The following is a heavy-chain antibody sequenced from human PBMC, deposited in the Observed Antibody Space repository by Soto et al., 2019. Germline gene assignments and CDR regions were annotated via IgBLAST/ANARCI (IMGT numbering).Heavy chain of an antibody. D-gene: IGHD2-2*01. Sequence: GGSLRLSCAASGFTFSSYWMSWVRQAPGKGLEWVANIKQDGSEKYYVDSVKGRFTISRDNAKNSLYLQMNSLRAEDTAVYYCAREKGAVPAAMDNWFDPWGQGTLVTVSS. V-gene: IGHV3-7*01. CDR3: AREKGAVPAAMDNWFDP. CDR2: IKQDGSEK. J-gene: IGHJ5*02. CDR1: GFTFSSYW.